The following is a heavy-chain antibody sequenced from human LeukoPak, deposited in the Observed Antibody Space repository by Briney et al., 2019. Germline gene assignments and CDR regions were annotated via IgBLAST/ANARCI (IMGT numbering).Heavy chain of an antibody. V-gene: IGHV3-43*02. CDR2: ISADGGST. J-gene: IGHJ4*02. CDR3: AKESGKFDY. CDR1: GINFADYA. Sequence: QSGGSLRLSCVVSGINFADYAMHWVRQPPGKGLEWVSLISADGGSTFSADSVKGRFSISRDNSKNSPYLQMNSLRSEDTAMYYCAKESGKFDYWGQGTLVAVSS.